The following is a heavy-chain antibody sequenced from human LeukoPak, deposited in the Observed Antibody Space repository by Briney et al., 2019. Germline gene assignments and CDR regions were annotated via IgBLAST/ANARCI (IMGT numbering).Heavy chain of an antibody. Sequence: SGGSLRLSCAASGFTFEDFSMHWVRQVPGKGLEWISLIDWDGGITYYADSVKGRFTVSRDNSKSSLYLHLNSLTPEDTAFYYCAKDSFVATTSYLDSWGQGTLVTVSP. CDR1: GFTFEDFS. CDR2: IDWDGGIT. V-gene: IGHV3-43*01. J-gene: IGHJ4*02. CDR3: AKDSFVATTSYLDS. D-gene: IGHD1-26*01.